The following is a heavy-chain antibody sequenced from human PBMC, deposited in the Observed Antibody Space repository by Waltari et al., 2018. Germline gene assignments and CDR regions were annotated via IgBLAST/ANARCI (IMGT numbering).Heavy chain of an antibody. CDR1: GYTFTSYA. J-gene: IGHJ4*02. CDR2: INAGNGNT. D-gene: IGHD6-19*01. V-gene: IGHV1-3*03. Sequence: VQLVQSGAEVKKPGASVKVSCKASGYTFTSYAMHWVCQAPGQRLEWMGGINAGNGNTKYSQEFQGRVTITRDTSASTAYMELSSLRSEDMAVDYCAREGYSSGWYDYWGQGTLVTVSS. CDR3: AREGYSSGWYDY.